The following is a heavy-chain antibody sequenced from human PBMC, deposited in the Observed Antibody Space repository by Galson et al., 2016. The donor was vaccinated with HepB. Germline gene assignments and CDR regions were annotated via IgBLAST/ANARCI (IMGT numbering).Heavy chain of an antibody. V-gene: IGHV3-23*01. Sequence: SLRLSCAASGFTFSSYAMSWVRQAPGKGLEWVSAISGSGGSTYYAGSVKGRFTISRDNSKNTLYLQMNRLRAEDTAVYYCAKGAEQWLVPGYFDYWGQGPRSPSPQ. CDR2: ISGSGGST. CDR3: AKGAEQWLVPGYFDY. CDR1: GFTFSSYA. J-gene: IGHJ4*02. D-gene: IGHD6-19*01.